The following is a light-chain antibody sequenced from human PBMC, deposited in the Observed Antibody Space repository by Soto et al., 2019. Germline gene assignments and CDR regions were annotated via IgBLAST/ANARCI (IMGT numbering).Light chain of an antibody. CDR1: QSVSSSY. Sequence: IVMTQSPVTLSLSPWERATLSCRASQSVSSSYLAWYQQKPGQAPRLLIYGASSRATGIPDRFSGSGSGTDFTLTISRLEPEDFAVYYCQQYGSSLTWTFGQGTKVDIK. CDR3: QQYGSSLTWT. V-gene: IGKV3-20*01. J-gene: IGKJ1*01. CDR2: GAS.